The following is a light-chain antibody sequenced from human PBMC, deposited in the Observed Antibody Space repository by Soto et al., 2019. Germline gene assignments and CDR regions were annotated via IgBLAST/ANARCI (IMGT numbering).Light chain of an antibody. J-gene: IGKJ4*01. CDR2: GTS. V-gene: IGKV3-20*01. Sequence: EVVLTQSPGTLSLSPRERATLSCRASQSVSSNLLAWYHQKPGQAPRVLIYGTSSRATGIPDRFSGSGSGTDFTLTISRLEPEDFAVYYCQQYGTSPLTFGGGTKVDIK. CDR1: QSVSSNL. CDR3: QQYGTSPLT.